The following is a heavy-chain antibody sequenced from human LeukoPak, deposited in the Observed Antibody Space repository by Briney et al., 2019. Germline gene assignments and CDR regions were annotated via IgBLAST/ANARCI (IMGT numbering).Heavy chain of an antibody. CDR3: ARAERIAAAGIKGDYYYMDV. D-gene: IGHD6-13*01. CDR2: IIPIFGTA. Sequence: SVKVSCKASGGTFSSYAISWVRQAPGQGLEWMGGIIPIFGTANYAQKFQGRVTITTDESTSTAYMELSSLRSEDTAVYYCARAERIAAAGIKGDYYYMDVWGKGTTVTVSS. J-gene: IGHJ6*03. V-gene: IGHV1-69*05. CDR1: GGTFSSYA.